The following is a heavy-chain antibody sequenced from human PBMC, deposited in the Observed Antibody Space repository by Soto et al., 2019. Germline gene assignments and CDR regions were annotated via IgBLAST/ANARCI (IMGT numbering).Heavy chain of an antibody. CDR3: ARAPYSSGWYDYYYGMDV. CDR2: ITSGSTI. J-gene: IGHJ6*01. CDR1: GFTFSDYY. D-gene: IGHD6-19*01. V-gene: IGHV3-11*01. Sequence: PGGSLRLSCAASGFTFSDYYMSWIRQAPGKGLEWVSYITSGSTIYYADSVKGRFTISRDNAKNSLYLQMNSLRAEDTAVYYCARAPYSSGWYDYYYGMDVXXXXTXVXVXS.